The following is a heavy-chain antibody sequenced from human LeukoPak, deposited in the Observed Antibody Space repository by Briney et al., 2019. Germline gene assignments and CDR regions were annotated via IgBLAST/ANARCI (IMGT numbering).Heavy chain of an antibody. D-gene: IGHD3-22*01. CDR2: IYHSGST. Sequence: PSQTLSLTCTVSGGSISSGDYYWSWIRQPPGKGLEWIGYIYHSGSTYYNPSLKSRVTISVDTSKNQFSLKLSSVTAADTAVYYCARAPPYYDSSGYYFDYWGQGTLVTVSS. V-gene: IGHV4-30-4*01. J-gene: IGHJ4*02. CDR3: ARAPPYYDSSGYYFDY. CDR1: GGSISSGDYY.